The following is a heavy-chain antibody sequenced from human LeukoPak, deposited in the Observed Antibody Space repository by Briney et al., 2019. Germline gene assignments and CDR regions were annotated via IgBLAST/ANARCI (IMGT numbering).Heavy chain of an antibody. CDR1: GYTFTSYG. J-gene: IGHJ4*02. CDR3: ARDRPGTAMDLVDY. CDR2: ISAYNGNT. D-gene: IGHD5-18*01. V-gene: IGHV1-18*01. Sequence: ASVKVSGKASGYTFTSYGISWVRQAPGQGLEWMGWISAYNGNTNYAPKLQGRVTMTTDTSTSTAYMELRSLRSDDTAVYYCARDRPGTAMDLVDYWGQGTLVTVSS.